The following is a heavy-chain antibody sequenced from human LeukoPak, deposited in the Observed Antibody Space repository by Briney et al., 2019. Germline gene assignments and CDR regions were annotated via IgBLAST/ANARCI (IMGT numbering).Heavy chain of an antibody. Sequence: GGSLRLSCAASGFTFTFYSINWVRQAPGKGLEWVSSISSSGTSIYYADSVKGRFTISRDSAKNSLYLQMNSLRDEDAAVYYCARDVYGDYFFDFWGKGTLVTVSS. CDR1: GFTFTFYS. J-gene: IGHJ4*02. D-gene: IGHD4-17*01. V-gene: IGHV3-21*01. CDR2: ISSSGTSI. CDR3: ARDVYGDYFFDF.